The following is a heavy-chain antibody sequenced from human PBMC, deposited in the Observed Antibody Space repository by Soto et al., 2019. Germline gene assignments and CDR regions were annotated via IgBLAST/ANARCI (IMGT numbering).Heavy chain of an antibody. J-gene: IGHJ6*02. CDR1: GFTFSSYA. CDR2: ISYDGSNK. Sequence: GGSLRLSCAASGFTFSSYAMHWVRQAPGKGLEWVAVISYDGSNKYYADSVKGRFTISRDNSKNTLYLQMNSLRAEDTAVYYCARDRYCGGDCYLGPSYYYYGMDVWGQGTTVTVS. D-gene: IGHD2-21*02. V-gene: IGHV3-30-3*01. CDR3: ARDRYCGGDCYLGPSYYYYGMDV.